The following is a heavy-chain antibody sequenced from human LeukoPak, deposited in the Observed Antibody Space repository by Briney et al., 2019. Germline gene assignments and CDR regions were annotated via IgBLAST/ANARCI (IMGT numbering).Heavy chain of an antibody. Sequence: GGSLRLSCAASGFTFDDYAMHWVRQAPGKGLEWVPGISWNSGSIGYADSVKGRFTISRDNAKNSLYLQMNSLRAEDTALYYCAKASYCGGDCYRAYWYFDLWGRGTLVTVSS. V-gene: IGHV3-9*01. CDR1: GFTFDDYA. J-gene: IGHJ2*01. CDR2: ISWNSGSI. CDR3: AKASYCGGDCYRAYWYFDL. D-gene: IGHD2-21*02.